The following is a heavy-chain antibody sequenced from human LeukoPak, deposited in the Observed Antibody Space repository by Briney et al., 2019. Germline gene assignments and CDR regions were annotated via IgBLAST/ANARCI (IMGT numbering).Heavy chain of an antibody. CDR2: IIPIFGTA. CDR1: GGTFSSYA. D-gene: IGHD3-3*01. V-gene: IGHV1-69*13. Sequence: SVKVSCKASGGTFSSYAISWVRQAPGQGLEWMGGIIPIFGTANYAQKFQGRVTITADESTSTAYMELSSLRSEDTAVYYCARPLGDFWSGYYTGGGAFDIWGQGTMVTVSS. J-gene: IGHJ3*02. CDR3: ARPLGDFWSGYYTGGGAFDI.